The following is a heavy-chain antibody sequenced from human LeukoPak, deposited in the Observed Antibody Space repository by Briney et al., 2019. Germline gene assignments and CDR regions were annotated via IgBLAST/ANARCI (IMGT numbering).Heavy chain of an antibody. CDR2: IWYDGSNK. CDR3: AKVRSSSWSHFDY. CDR1: GFTLSSYG. Sequence: GKSLRLSCAASGFTLSSYGMHWVRQAPGKGLEWVAVIWYDGSNKYYADSVKGRFTISRDNSKNTLYLQMNSLRAEDTAVYYCAKVRSSSWSHFDYWGHGTLVTVSS. V-gene: IGHV3-33*06. J-gene: IGHJ4*01. D-gene: IGHD6-13*01.